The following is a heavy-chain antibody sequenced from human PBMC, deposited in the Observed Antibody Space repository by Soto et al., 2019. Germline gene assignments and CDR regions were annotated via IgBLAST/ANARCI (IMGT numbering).Heavy chain of an antibody. CDR2: IYWHDDK. CDR1: GFSLSTTGVG. V-gene: IGHV2-5*01. CDR3: AHRGGATVGLYYFDY. J-gene: IGHJ4*02. Sequence: PTLVNPTQTLTLTCTFSGFSLSTTGVGVSWIRQSPGKALEWLALIYWHDDKRYSPSLSSRLSITKDTSKNQVVLTMTDMDPVDTATYYCAHRGGATVGLYYFDYWGQGALVTVSS. D-gene: IGHD3-10*01.